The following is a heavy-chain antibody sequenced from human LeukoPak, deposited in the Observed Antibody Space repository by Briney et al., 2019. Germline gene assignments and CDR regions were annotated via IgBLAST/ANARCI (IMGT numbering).Heavy chain of an antibody. CDR3: ARDSVVRGLYGMDV. Sequence: SETLSLTCTVSGGSISSYYWSWIRQPPGKGVEGSGYIYYSVSTNYNPSLKSRVTISVDTSKNQFSLKLSSVTAADTAVYYCARDSVVRGLYGMDVWGQGTTVTVSS. CDR2: IYYSVST. V-gene: IGHV4-59*01. J-gene: IGHJ6*02. CDR1: GGSISSYY. D-gene: IGHD2-2*01.